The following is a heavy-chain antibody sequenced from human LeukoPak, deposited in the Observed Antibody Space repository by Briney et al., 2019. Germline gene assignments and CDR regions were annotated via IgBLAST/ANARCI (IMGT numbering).Heavy chain of an antibody. D-gene: IGHD1-26*01. CDR2: TYSGGST. V-gene: IGHV3-66*01. J-gene: IGHJ4*02. CDR1: GFPVTTKD. Sequence: GGSLRLSCEASGFPVTTKDMTWIRQAPGKGLEWVSVTYSGGSTFFADFVNGRFSISRDQSQNTLYLQMNSLRANDTAVYYCARAGDRGSHIDFWGQGTLVTVSS. CDR3: ARAGDRGSHIDF.